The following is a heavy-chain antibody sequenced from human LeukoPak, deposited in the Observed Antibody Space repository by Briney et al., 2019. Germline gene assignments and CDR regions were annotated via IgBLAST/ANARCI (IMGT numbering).Heavy chain of an antibody. V-gene: IGHV4-4*07. Sequence: SETLSLTCTVSGGSISSYYWSWIRQPAGKGLEWIGRIYTSGSTNYNPSLKSRVTMSVDTSKNQFSLKLSSVTAADTAVYYCARDRRYSSSSGAFDIWGQGTMVTVSS. J-gene: IGHJ3*02. CDR1: GGSISSYY. D-gene: IGHD6-6*01. CDR2: IYTSGST. CDR3: ARDRRYSSSSGAFDI.